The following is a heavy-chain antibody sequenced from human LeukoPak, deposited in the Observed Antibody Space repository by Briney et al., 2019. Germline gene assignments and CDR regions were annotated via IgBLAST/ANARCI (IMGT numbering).Heavy chain of an antibody. V-gene: IGHV4-59*08. Sequence: SETLSLTCTVSGGSISSYYWSWIRQPPGKGLEWIGDIYYSGSTNYNPSLKSRITISVDTSKNQFSLKLNSVTAADTAVYYCARGTIVGATPYDYWGQGTLVTVSS. CDR3: ARGTIVGATPYDY. J-gene: IGHJ4*02. D-gene: IGHD1-26*01. CDR1: GGSISSYY. CDR2: IYYSGST.